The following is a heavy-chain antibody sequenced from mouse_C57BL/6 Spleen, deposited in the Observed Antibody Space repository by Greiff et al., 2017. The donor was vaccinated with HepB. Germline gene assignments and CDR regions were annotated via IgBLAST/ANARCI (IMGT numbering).Heavy chain of an antibody. D-gene: IGHD2-3*01. CDR2: IYPGSGST. CDR1: GYTFTSYW. V-gene: IGHV1-55*01. J-gene: IGHJ2*01. Sequence: QVQLQQPGAELVKPGAPVKMSCKASGYTFTSYWITWVKQRPGQGLEWIGDIYPGSGSTNYNEKFKSKATLTVDTSSSTAYMQLSSLTSEDSAVYYCAYDGYYPYYFDYWGQGTTLSVSS. CDR3: AYDGYYPYYFDY.